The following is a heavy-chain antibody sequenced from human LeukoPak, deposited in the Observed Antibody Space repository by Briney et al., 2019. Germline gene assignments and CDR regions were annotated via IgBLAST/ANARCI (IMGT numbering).Heavy chain of an antibody. CDR3: AREGGPYRPLDY. CDR1: GGSITTTNW. V-gene: IGHV4-4*02. J-gene: IGHJ4*02. Sequence: SGTLSLTCAVSGGSITTTNWWSWVRQPPGKGLEWIGEVDLLGRTNYNPSLKSRVAISVDKSENHISLWLTSVTAADTAVYYCAREGGPYRPLDYSGQGTLVTVSS. CDR2: VDLLGRT.